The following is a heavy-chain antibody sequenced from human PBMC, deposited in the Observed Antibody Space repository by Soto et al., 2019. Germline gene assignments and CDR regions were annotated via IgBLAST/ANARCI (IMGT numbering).Heavy chain of an antibody. J-gene: IGHJ3*02. CDR3: AKGGRRDDYSWDAFDI. V-gene: IGHV3-23*01. D-gene: IGHD4-4*01. CDR2: ISGGGFST. Sequence: GGSLRLSCAASGFTFSSYAMTWVRQAPGKGLEWVSGISGGGFSTYYADSVKGRFTISRDNSKNTMYLRMNSLRVGDTAIYYCAKGGRRDDYSWDAFDIWGQGTMVTVSS. CDR1: GFTFSSYA.